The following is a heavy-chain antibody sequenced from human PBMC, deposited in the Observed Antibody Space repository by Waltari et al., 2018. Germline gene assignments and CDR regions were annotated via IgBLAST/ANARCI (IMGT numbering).Heavy chain of an antibody. CDR1: GSALTSYL. V-gene: IGHV3-74*01. Sequence: EAQLHESGGGLVQPVGSPTLLCLASGSALTSYLMNWVRQAPVKGLVWVARINSDGSSTTYADSVKGRFTISRDNAKNTVYLQMNSLRVEDTAVYYCTRALWLGELYDYWGQGTLVTVSS. CDR2: INSDGSST. J-gene: IGHJ4*02. D-gene: IGHD3-10*01. CDR3: TRALWLGELYDY.